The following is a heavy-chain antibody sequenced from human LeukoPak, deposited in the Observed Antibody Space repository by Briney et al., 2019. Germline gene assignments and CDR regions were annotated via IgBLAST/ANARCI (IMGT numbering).Heavy chain of an antibody. Sequence: GGSLRLSCAASGYTFSIYWIQWVRHAPGKGLVWVSRINVEGSITTSADSVKGRFTISRDNAKNTLYLQKDSLGAQDTAVYYCARAHPYSTKDYWGQGTLVTVSS. CDR1: GYTFSIYW. V-gene: IGHV3-74*01. J-gene: IGHJ4*02. D-gene: IGHD6-13*01. CDR3: ARAHPYSTKDY. CDR2: INVEGSIT.